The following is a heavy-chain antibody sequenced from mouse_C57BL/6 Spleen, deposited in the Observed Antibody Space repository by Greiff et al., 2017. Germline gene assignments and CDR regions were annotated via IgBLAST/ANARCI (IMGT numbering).Heavy chain of an antibody. Sequence: QVQLQQSGAELVRPGASVTLSCKASGYTFTDYEMHWVKQTPVHGLEWIGAIDPETGGTAYNQKFKGKAILTADKSSSTAYMELRSLTSEDSAGYYCTTLRQAWFAYWGQGTLVTVSA. CDR2: IDPETGGT. D-gene: IGHD1-2*01. CDR3: TTLRQAWFAY. V-gene: IGHV1-15*01. CDR1: GYTFTDYE. J-gene: IGHJ3*01.